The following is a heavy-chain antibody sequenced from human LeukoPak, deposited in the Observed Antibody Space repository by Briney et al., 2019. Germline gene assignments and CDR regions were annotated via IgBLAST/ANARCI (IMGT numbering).Heavy chain of an antibody. CDR3: AKNDGNIWQPHS. V-gene: IGHV3-64D*06. CDR2: ISTDGSQ. Sequence: GGSLRLSCSTSGFTFSNFVMQWVRQTPGKGLEYVSVISTDGSQYYPDSVKGRFTIFRDNSKNTLYLQMNSLRPEDTAIYYCAKNDGNIWQPHSWGQGTLVTVSS. CDR1: GFTFSNFV. J-gene: IGHJ4*02.